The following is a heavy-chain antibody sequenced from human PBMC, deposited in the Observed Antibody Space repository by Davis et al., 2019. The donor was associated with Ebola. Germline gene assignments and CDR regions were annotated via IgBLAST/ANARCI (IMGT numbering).Heavy chain of an antibody. D-gene: IGHD5-18*01. J-gene: IGHJ4*02. V-gene: IGHV5-51*01. CDR2: IYPADSDT. CDR3: ARLPAGGHTYGNRFYFDY. CDR1: EFSFTNYW. Sequence: KVSCKGPEFSFTNYWIGWVRQMPGKGLEWMGIIYPADSDTRYSPSFRGQVTISADTSISTAYLHLSSLQASDTAMYYCARLPAGGHTYGNRFYFDYWGQGTLVTVSS.